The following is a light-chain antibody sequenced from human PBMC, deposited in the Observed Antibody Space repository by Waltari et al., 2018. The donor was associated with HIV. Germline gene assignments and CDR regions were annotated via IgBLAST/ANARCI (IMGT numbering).Light chain of an antibody. CDR2: GAS. CDR3: LQDYNYPLT. J-gene: IGKJ4*01. Sequence: AIQMTQSPSSLSASVGDRVTITCRASQGIRSDLGWYQQKPGKAPTLLIYGASTLQSGVPSRFSGSGSGTDFTLTISRLQPEDFATYYCLQDYNYPLTFGGGTKVEVK. CDR1: QGIRSD. V-gene: IGKV1-6*01.